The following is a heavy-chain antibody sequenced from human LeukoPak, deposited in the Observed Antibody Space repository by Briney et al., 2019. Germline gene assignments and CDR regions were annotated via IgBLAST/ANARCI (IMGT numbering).Heavy chain of an antibody. CDR1: GGSISSYY. CDR2: IYSSGST. D-gene: IGHD3-9*01. J-gene: IGHJ2*01. V-gene: IGHV4-4*07. CDR3: ARQYIDILTGYHRGELYWYFDL. Sequence: SETLSLTCTVSGGSISSYYWSWIRQPAGKGLEWIGRIYSSGSTNYNPSLKSRVTISLDTSKNQFSLKLNSVTAADTAVYYCARQYIDILTGYHRGELYWYFDLWGRGTLVTVSS.